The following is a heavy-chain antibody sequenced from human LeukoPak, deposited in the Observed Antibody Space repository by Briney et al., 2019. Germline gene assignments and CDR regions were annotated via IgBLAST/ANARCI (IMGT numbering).Heavy chain of an antibody. CDR2: ISYDGSNK. Sequence: GGSLRLSCAASGFTFSSYGMHWVRQAPGKGLEWVAVISYDGSNKYYADSVKGRFTISRDNSKATLYLQMNSLRAEDTAVYYCAKMGARLYYYYGMDVWGQGTMVTVSS. CDR3: AKMGARLYYYYGMDV. CDR1: GFTFSSYG. J-gene: IGHJ6*02. V-gene: IGHV3-30*18. D-gene: IGHD1-26*01.